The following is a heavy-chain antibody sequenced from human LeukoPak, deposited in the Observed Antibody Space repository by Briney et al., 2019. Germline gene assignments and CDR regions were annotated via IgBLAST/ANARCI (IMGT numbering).Heavy chain of an antibody. D-gene: IGHD6-19*01. V-gene: IGHV1-46*01. CDR2: INPSGGST. Sequence: ASVKVSCKASGYTFTSYYMHWVRQAPGQGLEWMGIINPSGGSTSYAQKFQGRVTMTRDTSTSTVYMELSSLRSEDTAVYYCARVPTHIAVAGRDAFDIWGQGTMVTVSS. J-gene: IGHJ3*02. CDR1: GYTFTSYY. CDR3: ARVPTHIAVAGRDAFDI.